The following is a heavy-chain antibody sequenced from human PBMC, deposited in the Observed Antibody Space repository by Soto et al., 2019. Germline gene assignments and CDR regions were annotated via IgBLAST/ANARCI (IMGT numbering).Heavy chain of an antibody. V-gene: IGHV1-69*04. CDR3: ARESLYCSGGSCYSDY. J-gene: IGHJ4*02. CDR1: GGTFSSYT. D-gene: IGHD2-15*01. Sequence: GASVKVSCKASGGTFSSYTISWVRQAPGQGLEWMGRIIPILGIANYAQKFQGRVTITADKSTSTAYMELSSLRSEDTAVYYCARESLYCSGGSCYSDYWGQGTLVTV. CDR2: IIPILGIA.